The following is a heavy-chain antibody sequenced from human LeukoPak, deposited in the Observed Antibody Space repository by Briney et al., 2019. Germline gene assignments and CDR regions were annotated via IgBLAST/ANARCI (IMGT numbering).Heavy chain of an antibody. V-gene: IGHV3-21*01. CDR3: ARDSPSAFGVAFDY. CDR1: GFTFSSYS. Sequence: GGSLRLSCAASGFTFSSYSMNWVRQAPGKGLEWVSSISSSSSYIYYADSVKGRFTISRDNAKNSLYLQMNSLRAEDTAVYYCARDSPSAFGVAFDYWGQGTLVTVSS. CDR2: ISSSSSYI. D-gene: IGHD3-3*01. J-gene: IGHJ4*02.